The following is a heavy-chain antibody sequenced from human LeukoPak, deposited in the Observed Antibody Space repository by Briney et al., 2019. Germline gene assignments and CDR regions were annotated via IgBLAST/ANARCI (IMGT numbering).Heavy chain of an antibody. J-gene: IGHJ6*02. Sequence: PSETLSLTCTVSGGSFTSDYWSWIRQAAGKGLEWIALFYTSGTTNYNPSLKSRVTMSADTSKNQLSLKLRSVTAADTAVYYCARDGVSSCSHHYGLDVWGQGTTVTVSS. CDR1: GGSFTSDY. CDR2: FYTSGTT. V-gene: IGHV4-4*07. CDR3: ARDGVSSCSHHYGLDV. D-gene: IGHD6-13*01.